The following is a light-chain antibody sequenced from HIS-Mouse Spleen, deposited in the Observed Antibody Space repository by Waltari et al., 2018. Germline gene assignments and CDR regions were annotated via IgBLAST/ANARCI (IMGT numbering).Light chain of an antibody. Sequence: SYVLTQPPSVSVAPGKTARITFGGNNIGSKSVHWFQQKPGQAPVLVIYKDSERPSGIPERFSGSSSGTTVTLTISGAQVEDEADYYCYSAADNNVVFGGGTKLTVL. CDR2: KDS. CDR3: YSAADNNVV. V-gene: IGLV3-27*01. CDR1: NIGSKS. J-gene: IGLJ2*01.